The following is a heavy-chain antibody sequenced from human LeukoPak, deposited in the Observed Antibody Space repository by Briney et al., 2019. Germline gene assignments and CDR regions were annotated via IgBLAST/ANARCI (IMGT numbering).Heavy chain of an antibody. CDR1: GFTFSTYW. J-gene: IGHJ3*02. CDR2: IHQDGSDK. V-gene: IGHV3-7*03. CDR3: ARSWAKDYPDGFDI. D-gene: IGHD4-11*01. Sequence: GGSLRLSCAASGFTFSTYWMSWVRQAPGKGLEWVANIHQDGSDKYYVDSVKGRFTISRDNAKNSLYLQMNSLRAEDTAVYYCARSWAKDYPDGFDIWGQGTMVTVPS.